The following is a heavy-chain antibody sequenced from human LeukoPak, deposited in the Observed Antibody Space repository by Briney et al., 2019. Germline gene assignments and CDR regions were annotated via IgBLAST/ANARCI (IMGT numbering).Heavy chain of an antibody. CDR3: ARTSGYCSGGSCYSQTALIDY. V-gene: IGHV4-59*02. CDR1: GGSVSTYY. Sequence: PSETLSLTCTVSGGSVSTYYWNWIRQPPGKGLEWIGYIYYSGSTNYNPSLKSRVTISVDTSKNQFSLKLSSVTAADTAVYYCARTSGYCSGGSCYSQTALIDYWGQGTLVTVSS. CDR2: IYYSGST. D-gene: IGHD2-15*01. J-gene: IGHJ4*02.